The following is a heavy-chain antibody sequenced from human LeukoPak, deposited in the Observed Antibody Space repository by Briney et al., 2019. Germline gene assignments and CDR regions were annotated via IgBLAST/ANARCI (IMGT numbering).Heavy chain of an antibody. CDR2: MNPNSVNT. Sequence: GASVKVSCKASGYTFTSYDINCVRQATGQGLESMGCMNPNSVNTGYAQKFKGRRTMTRNNYISKAYMQLSSLRSEDTAVYYCERGGGNDFWSGYYTAYYYYYMDVWGKGTTVTVSS. D-gene: IGHD3-3*01. V-gene: IGHV1-8*01. J-gene: IGHJ6*03. CDR1: GYTFTSYD. CDR3: ERGGGNDFWSGYYTAYYYYYMDV.